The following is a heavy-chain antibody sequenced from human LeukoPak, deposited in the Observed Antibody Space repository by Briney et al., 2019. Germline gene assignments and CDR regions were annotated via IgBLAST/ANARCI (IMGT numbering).Heavy chain of an antibody. Sequence: PGASVKVSCKASGCTFTGYYMHWVRQAPGQGLEWMGWINPNSGGTNYAQKFQGRVTMTRDTSISTAYMELSRLRSDDTAVYYCARGVAGGSYRPYYFDYWGQGTLVTVSS. CDR3: ARGVAGGSYRPYYFDY. D-gene: IGHD3-16*02. CDR1: GCTFTGYY. CDR2: INPNSGGT. J-gene: IGHJ4*02. V-gene: IGHV1-2*02.